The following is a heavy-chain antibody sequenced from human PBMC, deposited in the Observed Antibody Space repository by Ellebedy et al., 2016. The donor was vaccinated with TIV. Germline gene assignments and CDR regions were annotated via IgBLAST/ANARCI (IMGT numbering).Heavy chain of an antibody. CDR3: ARDEAYYDSSGYHWGFDY. Sequence: SETLSLTCTVSGGSISSTGYYWGWIRQPPGKGLEWIAGIYYSGSTYCNPSLRSRVTISVDTSKNQFSLKLSSVTAADTAVYYCARDEAYYDSSGYHWGFDYWGQGTLVTVSS. CDR2: IYYSGST. V-gene: IGHV4-39*02. CDR1: GGSISSTGYY. J-gene: IGHJ4*02. D-gene: IGHD3-22*01.